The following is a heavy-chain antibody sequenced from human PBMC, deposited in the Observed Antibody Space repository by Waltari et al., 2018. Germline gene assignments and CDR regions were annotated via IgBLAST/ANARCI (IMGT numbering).Heavy chain of an antibody. V-gene: IGHV4-39*01. D-gene: IGHD3-22*01. Sequence: QPQLQESGPGLVKPSETLSLTCIVTGGSVTSSTYYWAWIRQPPGKGREWIGSVCYTGTTYHIPSLESRVTISAAPSSDPFSLNLSSVSAADTAVYYCARQRYYNDRSGPRGWRLDYWGQGALVAVSS. CDR2: VCYTGTT. CDR1: GGSVTSSTYY. J-gene: IGHJ4*02. CDR3: ARQRYYNDRSGPRGWRLDY.